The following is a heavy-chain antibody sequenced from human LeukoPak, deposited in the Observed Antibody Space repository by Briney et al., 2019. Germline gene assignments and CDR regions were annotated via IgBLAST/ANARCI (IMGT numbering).Heavy chain of an antibody. V-gene: IGHV3-64*01. CDR2: ISSNGGST. J-gene: IGHJ4*02. CDR3: ARRGYCIGGSCYAAY. Sequence: GGSLRLSCAASGFTFGSYAMHWVRQAPGKGLEYVSAISSNGGSTYYANSVKGRFTISRDNSKNTLYLQMGSLRAEDMAVYYCARRGYCIGGSCYAAYWGQGTLVTVSS. CDR1: GFTFGSYA. D-gene: IGHD2-15*01.